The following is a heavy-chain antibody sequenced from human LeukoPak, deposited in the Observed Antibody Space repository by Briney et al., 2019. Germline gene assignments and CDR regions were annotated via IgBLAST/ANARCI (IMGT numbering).Heavy chain of an antibody. Sequence: SSETLSLTCGVSGGSFSGYYWTWIRQPPGKGLEWIGEINHSGDTNSNPSLKSRVTISVDTSKSQSSLKLGSVTAADTAVYYCARGHSVSGFDYWGQGALVSVSS. CDR3: ARGHSVSGFDY. D-gene: IGHD5/OR15-5a*01. V-gene: IGHV4-34*01. CDR1: GGSFSGYY. J-gene: IGHJ4*02. CDR2: INHSGDT.